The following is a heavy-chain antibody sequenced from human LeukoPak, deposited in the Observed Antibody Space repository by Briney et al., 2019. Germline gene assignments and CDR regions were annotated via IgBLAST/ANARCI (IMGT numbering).Heavy chain of an antibody. CDR1: GGSISSYY. V-gene: IGHV4-4*07. Sequence: SETLSLTCTVSGGSISSYYWSWFRQPAGKGLEWIGRIYTSGSTNYNPSLKSQVTMSVDTSKNQFSLKLSSVTAADTAVYYCARRGSSGYFYYFDYWGQGTLVTVSS. CDR2: IYTSGST. CDR3: ARRGSSGYFYYFDY. J-gene: IGHJ4*02. D-gene: IGHD3-22*01.